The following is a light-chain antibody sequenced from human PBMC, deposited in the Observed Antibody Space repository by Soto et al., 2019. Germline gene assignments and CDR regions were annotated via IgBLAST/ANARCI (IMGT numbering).Light chain of an antibody. CDR3: QQYDNSPLT. V-gene: IGKV3-20*01. CDR1: QPISSHNY. J-gene: IGKJ4*01. Sequence: EIVLTQSPGTLSLSPGERATLSCRASQPISSHNYLAWYQQKPGQAPRVLIYGASRRATGISDRFSGSGSGTEFTLTISRLEPEDFAVYYCQQYDNSPLTFGGGTKVEIK. CDR2: GAS.